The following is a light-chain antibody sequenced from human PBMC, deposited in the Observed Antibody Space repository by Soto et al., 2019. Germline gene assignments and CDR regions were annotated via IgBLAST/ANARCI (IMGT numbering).Light chain of an antibody. V-gene: IGLV2-14*01. CDR2: EVT. CDR3: SSYRSISFTSATTLDV. CDR1: SSDVGDFNY. Sequence: QSALTQPASVSGSPGQSITISCTGTSSDVGDFNYVSWYQQHPGKAPKLMIYEVTNRPSGVSHRFSGSKSGNTASLTISGLQAEDEVVYYGSSYRSISFTSATTLDVVGTGSKVTVL. J-gene: IGLJ1*01.